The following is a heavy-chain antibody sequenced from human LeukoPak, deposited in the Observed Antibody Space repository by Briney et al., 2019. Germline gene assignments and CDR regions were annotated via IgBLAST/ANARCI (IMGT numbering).Heavy chain of an antibody. CDR1: GGTFSSYA. CDR2: IIPIFGTA. J-gene: IGHJ4*02. D-gene: IGHD3-3*01. CDR3: ASGEGPIFGVVVYYFDY. Sequence: SVKVSCKASGGTFSSYAINWVRQAPGQGLEWMGGIIPIFGTANYAQKFQGRVTITADESTSTAYMELSSLRSEDTAVYYCASGEGPIFGVVVYYFDYWGQGTLVTVSS. V-gene: IGHV1-69*13.